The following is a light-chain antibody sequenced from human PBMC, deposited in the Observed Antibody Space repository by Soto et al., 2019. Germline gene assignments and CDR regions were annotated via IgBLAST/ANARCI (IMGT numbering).Light chain of an antibody. CDR3: QQGSNWPPIT. J-gene: IGKJ5*01. V-gene: IGKV3-11*01. Sequence: EIVMTQSPATMSVSPGERDTLSCRASQSMGSNVAWYQQKPGQAPRLLIYDASNRATGIPARFSGSGSGTDFTLTISGLEPEDFAVYYCQQGSNWPPITFGQGARLEIK. CDR2: DAS. CDR1: QSMGSN.